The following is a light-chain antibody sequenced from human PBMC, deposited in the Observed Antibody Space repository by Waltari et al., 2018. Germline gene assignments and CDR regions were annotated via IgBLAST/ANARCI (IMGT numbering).Light chain of an antibody. CDR3: QQYFTTPLT. J-gene: IGKJ4*01. CDR1: QTFFSSSDNYIY. CDR2: WGS. V-gene: IGKV4-1*01. Sequence: DIVMTQSPDSLAVSLGETATIYCKSSQTFFSSSDNYIYLAWYRQKPGQSPSLLIYWGSMREYGVSDRFSGSGSGTDFSLTISGVQAEDVAVYYCQQYFTTPLTFGGGTKVEIK.